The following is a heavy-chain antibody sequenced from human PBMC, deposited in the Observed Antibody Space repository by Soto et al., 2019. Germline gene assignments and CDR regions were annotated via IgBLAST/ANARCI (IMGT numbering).Heavy chain of an antibody. CDR2: FDPEDGET. J-gene: IGHJ3*02. Sequence: ASVKVSCKVSGYTLTELSMHWVRQAPGKGLEWMGGFDPEDGETIYAQKFQGRVTMTADTSTDTAYMELSSLRSEDTAVYYCASRVNCSGGSCYSHDAFDIWGQGTMVTVSS. V-gene: IGHV1-24*01. CDR3: ASRVNCSGGSCYSHDAFDI. CDR1: GYTLTELS. D-gene: IGHD2-15*01.